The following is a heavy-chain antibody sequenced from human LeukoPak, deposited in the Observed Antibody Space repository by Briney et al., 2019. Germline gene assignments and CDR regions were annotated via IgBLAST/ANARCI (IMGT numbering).Heavy chain of an antibody. J-gene: IGHJ3*02. CDR3: ARWTNWGNDAFDI. CDR2: IYYSGST. Sequence: SETLSLTCTVSGGSISSNSYYWGWIRQPPGKGLEWIGSIYYSGSTYYNPSLKSRVTISVDTSKNQFSLKLSSVTAADTAVYYCARWTNWGNDAFDIWGQGTMVTVSS. V-gene: IGHV4-39*01. D-gene: IGHD7-27*01. CDR1: GGSISSNSYY.